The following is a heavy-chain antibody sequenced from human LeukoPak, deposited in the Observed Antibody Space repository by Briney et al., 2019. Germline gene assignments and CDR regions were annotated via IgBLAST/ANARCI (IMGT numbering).Heavy chain of an antibody. CDR3: ATIKAYSSSWYGNWFDP. V-gene: IGHV1-18*01. CDR2: ISAYNGNT. D-gene: IGHD6-13*01. Sequence: EASVKVSCKASGYTFTSYGISWVRQAPGQGLEWMGWISAYNGNTIYAQKFQGRVTMTEDTSTDTAYMELSSLRSEDTAVYYCATIKAYSSSWYGNWFDPWGQGTLVTVSS. J-gene: IGHJ5*02. CDR1: GYTFTSYG.